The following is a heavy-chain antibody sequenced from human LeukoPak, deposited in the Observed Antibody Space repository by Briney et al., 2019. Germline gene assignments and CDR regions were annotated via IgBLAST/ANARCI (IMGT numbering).Heavy chain of an antibody. CDR3: AKGLGTTYYYGMDV. V-gene: IGHV3-9*01. CDR2: ISWNSGSI. J-gene: IGHJ6*02. CDR1: GITFSSYW. Sequence: GGSLRLSCAVSGITFSSYWMHWVRQAPRKGLEWVSGISWNSGSIGYADSVKGRFTISRDNAKNSLYLQMNSLRAEDTALYYCAKGLGTTYYYGMDVWGQGTTVTVSS. D-gene: IGHD1-7*01.